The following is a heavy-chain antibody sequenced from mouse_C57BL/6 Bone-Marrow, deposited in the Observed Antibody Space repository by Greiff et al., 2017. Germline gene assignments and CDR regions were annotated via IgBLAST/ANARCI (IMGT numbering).Heavy chain of an antibody. J-gene: IGHJ1*03. D-gene: IGHD2-1*01. Sequence: QVQLQQSGAELARPGASVKLSCKASGYTFTSYGISWVKQRTGQGLEWIGEIYPRSGNTYHNEKFKGKATLTADKSSSTAYMELRSLTSEDSAVYFCARGVRYFDVWGTGTTVTVSS. CDR1: GYTFTSYG. CDR3: ARGVRYFDV. V-gene: IGHV1-81*01. CDR2: IYPRSGNT.